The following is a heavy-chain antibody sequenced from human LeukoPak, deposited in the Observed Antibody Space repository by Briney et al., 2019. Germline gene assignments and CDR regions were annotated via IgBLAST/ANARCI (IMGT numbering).Heavy chain of an antibody. CDR1: GFTFSSYA. V-gene: IGHV3-23*01. Sequence: GGSLRLSCAASGFTFSSYAMSWVRQAPGKGLEWVSAISGSGGSTYYADSVKGRFTISRGNSKNTLYLQMNSLRAEDTAVYYCAGSAGYCSSTSCPGGYWGQGTLVTVSS. CDR2: ISGSGGST. J-gene: IGHJ4*02. CDR3: AGSAGYCSSTSCPGGY. D-gene: IGHD2-2*01.